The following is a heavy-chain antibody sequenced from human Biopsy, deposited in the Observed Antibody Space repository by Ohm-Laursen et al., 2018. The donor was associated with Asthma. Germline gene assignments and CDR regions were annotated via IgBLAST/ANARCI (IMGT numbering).Heavy chain of an antibody. J-gene: IGHJ6*02. CDR3: AKGFSSTSCYGICYYYVMDV. CDR2: ISSSGSTT. V-gene: IGHV3-48*03. Sequence: SLRLSCTASGFTSSSYAMHWVRQAPGKGLEWVSSISSSGSTTYPAESVKGRFTISRDNAQKSLFLQMDSLRAEDTAVYYCAKGFSSTSCYGICYYYVMDVWGQGTTVTVSS. CDR1: GFTSSSYA. D-gene: IGHD2-2*01.